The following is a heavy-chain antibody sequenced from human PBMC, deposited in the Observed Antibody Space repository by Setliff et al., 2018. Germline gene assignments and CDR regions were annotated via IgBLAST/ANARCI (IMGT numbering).Heavy chain of an antibody. CDR3: ARDYGDVDTAMVTGSYGYRSESFYFDY. Sequence: ASVKVSCKASGYTFTSYGISWVRQAPGQGLEWMGWISAYNGNTNYALKLQGRVTMTTDTSTSTAYMELRSLRSDDTAVYYCARDYGDVDTAMVTGSYGYRSESFYFDYWGQGTLVTVSS. V-gene: IGHV1-18*01. J-gene: IGHJ4*02. CDR1: GYTFTSYG. CDR2: ISAYNGNT. D-gene: IGHD5-18*01.